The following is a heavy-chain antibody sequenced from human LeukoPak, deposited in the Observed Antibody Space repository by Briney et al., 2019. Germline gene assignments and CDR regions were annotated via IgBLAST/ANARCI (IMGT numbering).Heavy chain of an antibody. V-gene: IGHV3-20*04. CDR3: ARSFLNSSSWNFDY. D-gene: IGHD6-13*01. CDR1: GFTFDDYG. Sequence: GGSLRLSCAASGFTFDDYGMGWVRQAPGKGLERVSGINWNGGSTGYADSVKGRFTISRDNAKNSLYLQMNSLRAEDTALYYCARSFLNSSSWNFDYWGQGTLVTVSS. J-gene: IGHJ4*02. CDR2: INWNGGST.